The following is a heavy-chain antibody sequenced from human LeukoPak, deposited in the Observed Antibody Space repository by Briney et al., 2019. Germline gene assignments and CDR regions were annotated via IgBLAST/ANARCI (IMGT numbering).Heavy chain of an antibody. CDR2: ISSSSYI. Sequence: PGGSLRLSCAASGFTFSSYSMNWVRQAPGKGLEWVSSISSSSYIYYADSVKGRFTIPRDNAKNSLYLQMNSLRAEDTAVYYCARELTIFGVETGGFDPWGQGTLVTVSS. D-gene: IGHD3-3*01. J-gene: IGHJ5*02. CDR1: GFTFSSYS. CDR3: ARELTIFGVETGGFDP. V-gene: IGHV3-21*01.